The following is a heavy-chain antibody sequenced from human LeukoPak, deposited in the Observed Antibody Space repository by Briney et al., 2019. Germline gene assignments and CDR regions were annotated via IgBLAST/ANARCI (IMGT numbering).Heavy chain of an antibody. J-gene: IGHJ4*02. V-gene: IGHV3-21*01. CDR3: ARDLGIAARPTFDY. Sequence: GGSLRLSCAASGFTFSTYSMNWVRQAPGKGLEWVSSISSNINYIYYADSVKGRFTISRDNAKNSLYLQMNSLRAEDTAVYYCARDLGIAARPTFDYWGQGTLATVSS. CDR1: GFTFSTYS. CDR2: ISSNINYI. D-gene: IGHD6-6*01.